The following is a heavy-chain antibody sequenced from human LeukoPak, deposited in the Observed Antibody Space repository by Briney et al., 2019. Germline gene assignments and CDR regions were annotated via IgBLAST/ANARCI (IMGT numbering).Heavy chain of an antibody. J-gene: IGHJ4*02. CDR1: SGSISTYY. CDR2: IDYSGTT. D-gene: IGHD1-26*01. V-gene: IGHV4-59*08. CDR3: ARVLKYSGSYYCDY. Sequence: SETLSLTCTVSSGSISTYYWSWIRQPPGQGLEWIGYIDYSGTTNYNPSLKSRVTISVDTTKNQFSLTLSSVTAADTAAYYCARVLKYSGSYYCDYCGQGTLVTVAS.